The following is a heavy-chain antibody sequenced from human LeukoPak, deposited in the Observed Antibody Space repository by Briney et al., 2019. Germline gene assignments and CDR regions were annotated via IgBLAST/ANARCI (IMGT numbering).Heavy chain of an antibody. CDR2: IYYSGST. CDR3: ARVPTVTFFDY. D-gene: IGHD4-17*01. J-gene: IGHJ4*02. Sequence: SETLSLTCTVSGGSISSSSYYWGWIRQPPGKGLEWIGSIYYSGSTYYNPSLKSRVTISVDTSKNKFSLKLSSVTAADTAVYYCARVPTVTFFDYWGQGTLVTVSS. CDR1: GGSISSSSYY. V-gene: IGHV4-39*07.